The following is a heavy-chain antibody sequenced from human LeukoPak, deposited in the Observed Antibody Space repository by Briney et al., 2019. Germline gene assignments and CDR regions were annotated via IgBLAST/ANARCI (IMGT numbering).Heavy chain of an antibody. D-gene: IGHD6-13*01. J-gene: IGHJ4*02. Sequence: GASVKVSCKASGYTFTGYYMHWVRQAPGQGLEWVGWINPNSGGTSYAQKFQGRVTMTRDTSISTAYMELSRLRSDDTAVYYCARGRSSWYYDYWGQGTLVTVSS. CDR2: INPNSGGT. CDR1: GYTFTGYY. V-gene: IGHV1-2*02. CDR3: ARGRSSWYYDY.